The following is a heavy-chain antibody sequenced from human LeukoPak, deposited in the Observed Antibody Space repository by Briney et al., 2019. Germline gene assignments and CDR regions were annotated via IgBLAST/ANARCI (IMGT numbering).Heavy chain of an antibody. CDR3: VRGVGSSTSCYVRAFDI. Sequence: GGSLTLSCAASGFTFRSYAMSWVRQATGKGLEGVSDISGSGGNTYYADSVKGRFTISRDNSKNTLYLQMNSLRAEDMTVYYCVRGVGSSTSCYVRAFDIWGQGTMVTVSS. CDR2: ISGSGGNT. V-gene: IGHV3-23*01. CDR1: GFTFRSYA. D-gene: IGHD2-2*01. J-gene: IGHJ3*02.